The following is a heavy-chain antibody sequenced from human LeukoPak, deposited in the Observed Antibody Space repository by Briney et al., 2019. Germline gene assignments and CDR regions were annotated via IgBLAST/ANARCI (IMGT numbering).Heavy chain of an antibody. CDR1: GFTFSSYA. CDR3: ARVSSGWYEGFDY. CDR2: ISGSGGST. V-gene: IGHV3-23*01. D-gene: IGHD6-19*01. Sequence: GGSLRLSCAASGFTFSSYAMSWVRQAPGKGLEWVSAISGSGGSTYYADSVKGRFTISRDNAKNSLYLQMNSLRAEDTAVYYCARVSSGWYEGFDYWGQGTLVTVSS. J-gene: IGHJ4*02.